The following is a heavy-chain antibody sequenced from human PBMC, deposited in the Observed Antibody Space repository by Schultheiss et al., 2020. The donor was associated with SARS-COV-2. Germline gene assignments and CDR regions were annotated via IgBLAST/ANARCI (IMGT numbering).Heavy chain of an antibody. Sequence: VGSLRLSCAASGFTFSSYAMSWVRQAPGKGLEWVAVIWYDGSNKYYADSVKGRFTISRDNSKNTLYLQMNSLRAEDTAVYYCAKGRTTMIVVAPFDYWGQGTLVTVSS. D-gene: IGHD3-22*01. CDR3: AKGRTTMIVVAPFDY. V-gene: IGHV3-30*02. CDR1: GFTFSSYA. CDR2: IWYDGSNK. J-gene: IGHJ4*02.